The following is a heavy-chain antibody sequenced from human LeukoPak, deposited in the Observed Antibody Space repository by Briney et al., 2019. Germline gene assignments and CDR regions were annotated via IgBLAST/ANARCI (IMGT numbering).Heavy chain of an antibody. J-gene: IGHJ4*02. D-gene: IGHD5-12*01. CDR1: SGSINSYF. V-gene: IGHV4-4*07. CDR2: IYSSGTT. Sequence: PSETLSLTCTVSSGSINSYFWGWVRQPAGKGLEWLGRIYSSGTTHYNPSLKSRLTMSVDTSKNQFSLNLRSVTAADTAIYYCGKQGYTASHYFLDYWSQGTLVSVSS. CDR3: GKQGYTASHYFLDY.